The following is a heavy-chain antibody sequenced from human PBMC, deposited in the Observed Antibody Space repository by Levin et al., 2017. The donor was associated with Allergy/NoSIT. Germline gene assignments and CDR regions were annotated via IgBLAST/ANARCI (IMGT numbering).Heavy chain of an antibody. D-gene: IGHD1-1*01. CDR2: IYYSGST. CDR3: AREVGSDNWNDNPKYNWFDP. Sequence: PGGSLRLSCTVSGVSISTYYWSWIRQPPGKGLECIGYIYYSGSTKYNPSLKSRVTISVDTSKNQFSLRLSSVTAADTALYYWAREVGSDNWNDNPKYNWFDPWGQGTLVTVSS. CDR1: GVSISTYY. V-gene: IGHV4-59*01. J-gene: IGHJ5*02.